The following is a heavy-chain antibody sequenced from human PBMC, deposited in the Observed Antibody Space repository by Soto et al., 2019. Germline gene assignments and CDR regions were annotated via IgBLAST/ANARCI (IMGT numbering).Heavy chain of an antibody. Sequence: SVKVSGKASGGTFSSYAISWVRQAPGQGLEWMGGIIPIFGTANYAQKFQGRVTITADKSTSTAYMELSSLRSEDMAVYYCASPAAAGITWFDPWGQGTLVTVSS. D-gene: IGHD6-13*01. J-gene: IGHJ5*02. V-gene: IGHV1-69*06. CDR3: ASPAAAGITWFDP. CDR2: IIPIFGTA. CDR1: GGTFSSYA.